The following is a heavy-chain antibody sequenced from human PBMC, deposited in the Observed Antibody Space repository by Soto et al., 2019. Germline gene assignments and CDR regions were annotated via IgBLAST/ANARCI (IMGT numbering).Heavy chain of an antibody. CDR2: ISAYNGVT. Sequence: ASVKFSWKASGYTFTTYGISWVRQAPGQGLECMGWISAYNGVTNYAQNLQDTVTMTQXPXRSXAXMELXSLRSDDTVVYSCAKYISGSYQGCFDYWGQ. CDR1: GYTFTTYG. V-gene: IGHV1-18*01. CDR3: AKYISGSYQGCFDY. D-gene: IGHD1-26*01. J-gene: IGHJ4*01.